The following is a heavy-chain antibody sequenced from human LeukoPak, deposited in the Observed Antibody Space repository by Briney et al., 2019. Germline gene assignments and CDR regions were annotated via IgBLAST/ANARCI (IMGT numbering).Heavy chain of an antibody. CDR2: INTDGSYT. Sequence: GGSLRLSCAASGFTFSSYWMHWVRQAPGKGLVWVSHINTDGSYTRYADSVKGRFTIARDNAKNSLYLQMNSLRAEDTALYYCAKDMGPQTNYFDYWGQGTLVTVSS. CDR1: GFTFSSYW. D-gene: IGHD3-10*01. CDR3: AKDMGPQTNYFDY. V-gene: IGHV3-74*01. J-gene: IGHJ4*02.